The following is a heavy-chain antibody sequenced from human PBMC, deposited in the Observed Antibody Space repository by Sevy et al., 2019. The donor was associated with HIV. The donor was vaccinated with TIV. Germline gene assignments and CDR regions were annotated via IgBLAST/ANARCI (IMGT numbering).Heavy chain of an antibody. CDR2: FDPEDSET. Sequence: AAVKVSCKVSGYTLTQLSMHWVRQAPRKGLEWMGSFDPEDSETLYAQKFQGRVTMTEDTSTDTAYMELRSLRSEDTAVYYCATTKHYYDSSGSPFDYWGQGTLVTVSS. V-gene: IGHV1-24*01. CDR3: ATTKHYYDSSGSPFDY. J-gene: IGHJ4*02. D-gene: IGHD3-22*01. CDR1: GYTLTQLS.